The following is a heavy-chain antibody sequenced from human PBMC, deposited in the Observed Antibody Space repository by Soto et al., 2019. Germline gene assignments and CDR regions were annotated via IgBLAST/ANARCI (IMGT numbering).Heavy chain of an antibody. CDR2: IYYNGST. V-gene: IGHV4-59*08. Sequence: VQLQESGPGLVKPSATLSLTCTVSGGSISSYYWSWIRQPPGKGLEWIGYIYYNGSTNYNPSLKSRVTISVDTSKNQFSLKLSSVTAADPAVYYCARLYGFSGFDYWGQGTLVTVSS. D-gene: IGHD6-25*01. J-gene: IGHJ4*02. CDR1: GGSISSYY. CDR3: ARLYGFSGFDY.